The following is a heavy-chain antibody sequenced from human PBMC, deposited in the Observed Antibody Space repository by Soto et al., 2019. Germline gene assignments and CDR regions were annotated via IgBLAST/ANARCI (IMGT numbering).Heavy chain of an antibody. J-gene: IGHJ6*02. CDR2: ISGSGGST. CDR3: ARDVAGTSYYYYYYGMDV. CDR1: GFTFSSYA. V-gene: IGHV3-23*01. D-gene: IGHD6-19*01. Sequence: GGSLRLSCAASGFTFSSYAMSWVRQAPGKGLEWVSAISGSGGSTYYADSVKGRFTISRDNSKNTLYLQMNSLRSEDTAVYYCARDVAGTSYYYYYYGMDVWGQGTTVTVSS.